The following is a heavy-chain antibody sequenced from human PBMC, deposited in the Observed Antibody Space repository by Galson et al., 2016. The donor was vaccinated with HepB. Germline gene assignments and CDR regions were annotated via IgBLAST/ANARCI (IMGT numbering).Heavy chain of an antibody. Sequence: SLRLSCAASGFTFSAYVMHWVRQAPGKGLEWVAVTSYDGSNKYYADSVKGRFTISRDNSKNTLYLQMNSLRAEDSAVYYCAKDITDLVVVIAAQHWSQGTLVTVSS. D-gene: IGHD2-15*01. J-gene: IGHJ1*01. CDR1: GFTFSAYV. V-gene: IGHV3-30*18. CDR2: TSYDGSNK. CDR3: AKDITDLVVVIAAQH.